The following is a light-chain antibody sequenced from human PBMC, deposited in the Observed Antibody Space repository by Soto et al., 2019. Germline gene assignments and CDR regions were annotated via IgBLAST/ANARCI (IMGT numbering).Light chain of an antibody. CDR2: EVS. CDR1: SSDIGTYDY. CDR3: CSYGGGNNFYV. V-gene: IGLV2-8*01. J-gene: IGLJ1*01. Sequence: QSALTQPPSASGSPGQSVTISCTGTSSDIGTYDYVSWYQHLPDKAPKLIIYEVSKRPPGVPDRFSGSKSGNTASLTVSGLQAEDEGDYYCCSYGGGNNFYVFGTGTKV.